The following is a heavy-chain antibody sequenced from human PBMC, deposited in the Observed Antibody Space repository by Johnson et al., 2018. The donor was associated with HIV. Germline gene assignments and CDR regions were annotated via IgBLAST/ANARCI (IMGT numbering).Heavy chain of an antibody. CDR2: IPYDGSKT. D-gene: IGHD3-10*01. CDR1: GFSFSHYG. V-gene: IGHV3-30*02. CDR3: ARKARGQGAFDI. Sequence: QVQLVESGGGVVQPGGSLRLSCVASGFSFSHYGMHWVRQGPGKGLEWVAFIPYDGSKTYYGDSVKGRLTISRDNSKNTLYLQMNSLRAEDTAVYYCARKARGQGAFDIWGQGTMVTVSS. J-gene: IGHJ3*02.